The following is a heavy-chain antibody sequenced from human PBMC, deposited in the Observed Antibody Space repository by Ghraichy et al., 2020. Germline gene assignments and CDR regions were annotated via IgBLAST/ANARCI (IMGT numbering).Heavy chain of an antibody. CDR3: ASTRGYCSSTSCYAKLGDWFDP. J-gene: IGHJ5*02. Sequence: SETLSLTCAVSGYSISSGYYWGWIRQPPGKGLEWIGSIYHSGSTYYNPSLKSRVTISVDTSKNQFSLKLSSVTAADTVVYYCASTRGYCSSTSCYAKLGDWFDPWGQGTLVTVSS. D-gene: IGHD2-2*01. CDR2: IYHSGST. CDR1: GYSISSGYY. V-gene: IGHV4-38-2*01.